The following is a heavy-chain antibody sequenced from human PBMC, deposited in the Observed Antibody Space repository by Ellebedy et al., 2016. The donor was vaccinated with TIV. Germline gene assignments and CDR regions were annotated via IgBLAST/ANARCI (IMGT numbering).Heavy chain of an antibody. V-gene: IGHV3-53*01. CDR2: IYSGGNT. D-gene: IGHD2-15*01. Sequence: GESLKISCAASGFTVNSNYMSWVRQAPGKGLEWVSVIYSGGNTYYADSVKGRFTISRDNSKNTLYLQLSSLRAEDTTVYYCARGALDSSLMSSWFDPWGQGTLVTVSS. J-gene: IGHJ5*02. CDR1: GFTVNSNY. CDR3: ARGALDSSLMSSWFDP.